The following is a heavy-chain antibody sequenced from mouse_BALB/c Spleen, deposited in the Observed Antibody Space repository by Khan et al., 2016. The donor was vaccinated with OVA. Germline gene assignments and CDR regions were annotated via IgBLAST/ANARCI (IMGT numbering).Heavy chain of an antibody. CDR1: GYSITSEYT. Sequence: EVQLQESGPGLVKPSQSLSLTCTVTGYSITSEYTWNWIRQFPGSKLEWMGFISYSGNTRYNPSLKSRISIIRDTSKNQFFLRLNSVTSEDTATYYCARKDYYDYDPFPYWGQGTLVTVSA. CDR3: ARKDYYDYDPFPY. J-gene: IGHJ3*01. CDR2: ISYSGNT. D-gene: IGHD2-4*01. V-gene: IGHV3-2*02.